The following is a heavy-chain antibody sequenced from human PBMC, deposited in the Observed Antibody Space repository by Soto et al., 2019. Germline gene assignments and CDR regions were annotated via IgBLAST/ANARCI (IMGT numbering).Heavy chain of an antibody. CDR3: ARINSLDYYDTSGYYFDY. J-gene: IGHJ4*02. CDR1: GFSLSNARMG. CDR2: IFSNDEK. D-gene: IGHD3-22*01. Sequence: QVTLKESGPVLVKPTETLTLTCTVSGFSLSNARMGVSWIRQPPGKALEWLAHIFSNDEKSYDTSLKSRLSIFKDSSKSHVVLTMTNMDPVDTATYFRARINSLDYYDTSGYYFDYWGQGTLVTVSS. V-gene: IGHV2-26*01.